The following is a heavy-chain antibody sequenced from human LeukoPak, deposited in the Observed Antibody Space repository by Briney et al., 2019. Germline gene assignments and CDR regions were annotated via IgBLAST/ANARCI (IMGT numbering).Heavy chain of an antibody. D-gene: IGHD4-17*01. J-gene: IGHJ5*02. V-gene: IGHV1-18*01. Sequence: ASVKVSCKASGYTFTSYGISWVRQAPGQGLEWMGWISAYNGNTNYAQKLQGRVTMTTDTSTSTAYIELRSLRSDDTAVYYCARASLRINWFDPWGQGTLVTVSS. CDR1: GYTFTSYG. CDR2: ISAYNGNT. CDR3: ARASLRINWFDP.